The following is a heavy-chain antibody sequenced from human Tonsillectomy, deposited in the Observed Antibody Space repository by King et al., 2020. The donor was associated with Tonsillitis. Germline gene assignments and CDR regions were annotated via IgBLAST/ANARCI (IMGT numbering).Heavy chain of an antibody. CDR1: GFTFNDYA. V-gene: IGHV3-23*04. Sequence: VQLVQSGGGLVQPGGSLRLSCAASGFTFNDYAMSWVRQAPGKGLEWVSTISSSGGNTYYADSVKGRFTISRDNSKTTLYLQMNSLGAEDTAVYYCAKTNYDFWSGFTAGAFDVWGQGTMVTVSS. J-gene: IGHJ3*01. CDR2: ISSSGGNT. D-gene: IGHD3-3*01. CDR3: AKTNYDFWSGFTAGAFDV.